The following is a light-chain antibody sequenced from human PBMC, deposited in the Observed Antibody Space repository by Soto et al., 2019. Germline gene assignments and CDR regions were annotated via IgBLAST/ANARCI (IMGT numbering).Light chain of an antibody. CDR2: EVS. Sequence: QSALTQPASVSGSPGQSITISCTGTSSDVGGYNYVSWYQQHPGKAPKLMIYEVSNRPSGVSDRLSASKSGNTASLTISGLQAEDEADYYCCSHAGRGSVLFGGGTQLTVL. J-gene: IGLJ2*01. CDR3: CSHAGRGSVL. CDR1: SSDVGGYNY. V-gene: IGLV2-14*01.